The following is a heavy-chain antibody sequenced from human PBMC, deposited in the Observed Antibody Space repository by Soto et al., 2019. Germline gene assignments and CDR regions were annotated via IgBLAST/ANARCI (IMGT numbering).Heavy chain of an antibody. Sequence: SETLSLTCTVSGGSISSYYWSWIRQPPGKGLEWIGYIYYSGSTNYNPSLKSRVTISVDTSKNQFSLKLSSVAAAGTAVYYCASADPNCSSTSCLYAFDIWGQGTMVTVSS. D-gene: IGHD2-2*01. J-gene: IGHJ3*02. CDR2: IYYSGST. CDR3: ASADPNCSSTSCLYAFDI. V-gene: IGHV4-59*01. CDR1: GGSISSYY.